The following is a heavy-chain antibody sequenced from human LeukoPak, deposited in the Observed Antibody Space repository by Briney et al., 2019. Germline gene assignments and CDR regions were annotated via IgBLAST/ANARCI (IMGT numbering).Heavy chain of an antibody. Sequence: ASVKVSCKASGYTFTNYDIIWVRQASGRGLEWMGWMNPDSGNTGYSQNLQGRVTITRNTSISTAYMELSSLRSEDTAVFFCARGDAYCTNTGCGTAFDYWGQGTLVTVSS. CDR1: GYTFTNYD. J-gene: IGHJ4*02. V-gene: IGHV1-8*01. CDR3: ARGDAYCTNTGCGTAFDY. D-gene: IGHD2-2*01. CDR2: MNPDSGNT.